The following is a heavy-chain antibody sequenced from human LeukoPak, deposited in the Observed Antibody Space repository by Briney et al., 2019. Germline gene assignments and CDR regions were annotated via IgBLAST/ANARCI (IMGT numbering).Heavy chain of an antibody. V-gene: IGHV3-74*01. Sequence: GGSLRLSCAASGFTFSSYAMSWVRQAPGKGLVWVSRINGDGSSTTYVDSVMGRFTIPRDNAKNTLYLQMNSVRAEDTAVYYCARGNIAASGIHYWGQGTLVIVSS. CDR2: INGDGSST. J-gene: IGHJ4*02. D-gene: IGHD6-13*01. CDR1: GFTFSSYA. CDR3: ARGNIAASGIHY.